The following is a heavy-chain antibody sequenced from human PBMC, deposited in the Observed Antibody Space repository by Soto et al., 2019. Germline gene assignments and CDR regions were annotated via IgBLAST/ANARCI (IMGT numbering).Heavy chain of an antibody. D-gene: IGHD2-2*01. CDR3: AKNNRYCSSTNCFVFDY. J-gene: IGHJ4*02. V-gene: IGHV3-7*01. Sequence: GGSLRLSCAASGFTFSGFWMSWVRQAPGKGLEWVANIKQDGSEKYYVDSVKGRFTISRDNAKNSLYLLMNSLRAEDTAVYYCAKNNRYCSSTNCFVFDYWGQGTLVTVSS. CDR2: IKQDGSEK. CDR1: GFTFSGFW.